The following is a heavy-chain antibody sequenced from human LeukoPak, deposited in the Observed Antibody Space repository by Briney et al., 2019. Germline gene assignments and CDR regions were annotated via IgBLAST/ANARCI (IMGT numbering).Heavy chain of an antibody. CDR1: EYTFTCYD. D-gene: IGHD6-6*01. J-gene: IGHJ4*02. CDR2: INPNSGGT. CDR3: AHEAYSSFPY. V-gene: IGHV1-2*02. Sequence: ASVKVSCKASEYTFTCYDINWVRQAPGQGLEWMGWINPNSGGTNYAQKFQGRVTMTRDTSISTAYMELSRLRSDDTAVYYCAHEAYSSFPYWGQGTLVTVSS.